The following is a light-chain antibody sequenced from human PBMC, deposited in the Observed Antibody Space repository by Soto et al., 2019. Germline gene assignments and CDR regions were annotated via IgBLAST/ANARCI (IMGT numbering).Light chain of an antibody. CDR2: AAS. Sequence: DIQMTQSPSSLSTSVGDRVTITCRASQAISNYVAWYQRKPGNVPKLLIYAASTLQSGVPSRFSGSGSGTDFTLTISSLQPEDVATYYCQRYESSPYTLGQGTKLELK. V-gene: IGKV1-27*01. CDR3: QRYESSPYT. CDR1: QAISNY. J-gene: IGKJ2*01.